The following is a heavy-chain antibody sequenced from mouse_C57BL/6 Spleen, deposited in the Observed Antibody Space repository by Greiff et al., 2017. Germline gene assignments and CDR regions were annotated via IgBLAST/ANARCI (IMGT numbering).Heavy chain of an antibody. V-gene: IGHV1-64*01. J-gene: IGHJ2*01. CDR1: GYTFTSYW. CDR2: IHPNSGST. D-gene: IGHD1-1*01. CDR3: ATLTTVVAPN. Sequence: VQLQQPGAELVKPGASVKLSCKASGYTFTSYWMHWVKQRPGQGLEWIGMIHPNSGSTNYNEKFKSKATLTEDKSSITAYMQLSSLTSEDTAVYYCATLTTVVAPNWGQGTTLTVSS.